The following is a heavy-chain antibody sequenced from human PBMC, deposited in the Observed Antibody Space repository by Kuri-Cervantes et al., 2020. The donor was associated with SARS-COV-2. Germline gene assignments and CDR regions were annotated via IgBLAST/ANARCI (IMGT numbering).Heavy chain of an antibody. CDR2: ISDSGINT. Sequence: GESLKISCAASGFTFSAYAMSWVRQAPGRGLEWVSGISDSGINTYYPDSVRGRFTISRDNSKNMLYLQMHSLRVEDTAVYYCAKARPSGGYWGQETLVTVSS. V-gene: IGHV3-23*01. CDR3: AKARPSGGY. D-gene: IGHD4-23*01. J-gene: IGHJ4*02. CDR1: GFTFSAYA.